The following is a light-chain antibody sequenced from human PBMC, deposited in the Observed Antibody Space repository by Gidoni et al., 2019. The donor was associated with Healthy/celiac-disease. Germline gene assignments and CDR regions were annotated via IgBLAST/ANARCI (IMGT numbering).Light chain of an antibody. CDR2: DAS. V-gene: IGKV3-11*02. Sequence: EIVLTQSPATLSLSPGERATLSCRASQSVSSYLAWYQQKPGQAPRLLIYDASNRATGIPAGLCSGGSGRDFTLTISSREPEDFAVYYCQQRSSWRPGFTFGHGTKVDIK. CDR3: QQRSSWRPGFT. CDR1: QSVSSY. J-gene: IGKJ3*01.